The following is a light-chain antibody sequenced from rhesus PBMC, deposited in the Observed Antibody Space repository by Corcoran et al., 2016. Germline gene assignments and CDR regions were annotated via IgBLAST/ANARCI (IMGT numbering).Light chain of an antibody. CDR1: TGAVTRDNF. J-gene: IGLJ6*01. CDR2: NTN. Sequence: QAVVTQEPSMTVSPGGTVPLTCGSSTGAVTRDNFPTWFQQKPGQVPRELIYNTNSNQSWTPARFSGSLAGGKTALALSGVQSEDEADYYCLVYYTVDLDVFGGGTRLTVL. CDR3: LVYYTVDLDV. V-gene: IGLV7-76*01.